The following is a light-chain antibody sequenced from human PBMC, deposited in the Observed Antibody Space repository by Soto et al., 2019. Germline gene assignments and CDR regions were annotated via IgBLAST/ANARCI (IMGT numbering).Light chain of an antibody. V-gene: IGKV1-5*03. J-gene: IGKJ1*01. CDR3: QHCNSYSEA. Sequence: DIQMTQSPSTLSGSVGDRVTITCRASQTISSWLAWYQQKPGKAPKILIYKASTLKSGVPSRFSGSGSGTEFTLTISSLQPDDFATYYCQHCNSYSEAFGQGTKVELK. CDR1: QTISSW. CDR2: KAS.